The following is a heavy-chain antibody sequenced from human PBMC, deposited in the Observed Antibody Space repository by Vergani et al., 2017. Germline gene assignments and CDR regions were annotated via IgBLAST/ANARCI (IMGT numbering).Heavy chain of an antibody. V-gene: IGHV1-69*08. Sequence: QVQLVQSGAEVKKPGSSVKVSCKASGGTFSSYTISWVRQAPGQGLEWMGRIIPILGIANYAQKFQGRVTITADKSTSTAYMELSSLRSEDTAVYYCARDLFGESPQAWGQGTLVTVSS. D-gene: IGHD3-10*02. J-gene: IGHJ5*02. CDR2: IIPILGIA. CDR1: GGTFSSYT. CDR3: ARDLFGESPQA.